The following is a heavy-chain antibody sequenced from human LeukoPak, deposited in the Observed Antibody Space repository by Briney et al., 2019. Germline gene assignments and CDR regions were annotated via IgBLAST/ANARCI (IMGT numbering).Heavy chain of an antibody. Sequence: GGSLRLSCAASGFTFSSYEMNWVRQAPGKGLEWVSYISSSGSSIYYADSVKGRFTISRDNAKNSLYLQMNSLRAEDTAVYYCAREAGGMYAFDIWGQGTMVTVSS. D-gene: IGHD3-16*01. V-gene: IGHV3-48*03. J-gene: IGHJ3*02. CDR3: AREAGGMYAFDI. CDR2: ISSSGSSI. CDR1: GFTFSSYE.